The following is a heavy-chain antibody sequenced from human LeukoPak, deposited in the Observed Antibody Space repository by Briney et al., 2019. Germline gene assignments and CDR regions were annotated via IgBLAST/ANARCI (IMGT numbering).Heavy chain of an antibody. CDR2: ISRNGLRT. D-gene: IGHD3-22*01. Sequence: PGGSLRLSCAASGFTFSSYAMHWVHQAPGKGLEYVSGISRNGLRTYYANSVKGRFTISRDNSKNTLYLQMGSLRAEDMAVYYCARDFDDSSGYAGDAFDIWGQGTMVTVSS. V-gene: IGHV3-64*01. CDR3: ARDFDDSSGYAGDAFDI. CDR1: GFTFSSYA. J-gene: IGHJ3*02.